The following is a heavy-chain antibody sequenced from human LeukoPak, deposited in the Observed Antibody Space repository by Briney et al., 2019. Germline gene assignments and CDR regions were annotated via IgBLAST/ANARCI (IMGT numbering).Heavy chain of an antibody. CDR1: GYPFTTYD. CDR2: MDPNNENT. CDR3: ATGGIAAAPPEY. J-gene: IGHJ4*02. V-gene: IGHV1-8*03. D-gene: IGHD6-25*01. Sequence: ASVKVSCKASGYPFTTYDINWVRQATGQGLEWMGWMDPNNENTGFAQKFQGRVTITRNTSISTAYMELSSLTSEGTAVYYCATGGIAAAPPEYWGQGTLVTVSS.